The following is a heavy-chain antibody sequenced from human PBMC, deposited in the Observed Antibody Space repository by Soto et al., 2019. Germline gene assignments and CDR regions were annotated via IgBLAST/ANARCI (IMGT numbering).Heavy chain of an antibody. V-gene: IGHV1-3*05. Sequence: QVQLVQSGAEEKKPGASVKVSCKASGYTFTSYAMHLVRQAPGQRLEWMGWINAGNGNTKYSQKFQGRVTMTRDTSASTAYMELSSLRSEDTAVYYCARSIVVVTALDYWGQGTLVTVSS. J-gene: IGHJ4*02. D-gene: IGHD2-21*02. CDR1: GYTFTSYA. CDR3: ARSIVVVTALDY. CDR2: INAGNGNT.